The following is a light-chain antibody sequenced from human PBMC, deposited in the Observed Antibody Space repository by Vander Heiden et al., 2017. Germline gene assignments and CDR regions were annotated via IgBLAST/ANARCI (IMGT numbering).Light chain of an antibody. CDR3: TSYTGSNNFYV. CDR1: SRHVGTYDH. CDR2: EVR. V-gene: IGLV2-8*01. J-gene: IGLJ1*01. Sequence: QSAMTQSPLASGSPGLSATISCTGTSRHVGTYDHVSWYQQHPGSTPRLIIYEVRKRPSGVPDRFSGSKSGNTASLTVSGLQSEDEADYYCTSYTGSNNFYVVGTGTRVTVL.